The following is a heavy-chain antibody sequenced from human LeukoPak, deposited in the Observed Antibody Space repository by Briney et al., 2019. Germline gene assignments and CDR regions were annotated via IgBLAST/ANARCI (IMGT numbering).Heavy chain of an antibody. CDR2: IHTNGRT. J-gene: IGHJ4*02. D-gene: IGHD3-10*01. CDR1: GDSISSYY. Sequence: SETLSLTRTVSGDSISSYYWSWIRQTPGKGLEWIGYIHTNGRTNYSPSLKSRVTMSVDSSKNQLSLMLSSVTAADTAVYYCTRRAPTSYGHYLDSWGQGTLVTVSS. CDR3: TRRAPTSYGHYLDS. V-gene: IGHV4-4*09.